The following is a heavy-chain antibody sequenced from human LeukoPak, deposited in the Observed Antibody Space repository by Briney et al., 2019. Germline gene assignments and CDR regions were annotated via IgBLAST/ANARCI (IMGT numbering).Heavy chain of an antibody. J-gene: IGHJ4*02. V-gene: IGHV3-7*01. CDR2: IKQEGVET. Sequence: GGSLRLSCAASGFTFSNYWMTWVRQAQGKGLEWVAIIKQEGVETYYEESVRGRFTISRDNAKNSLFFEMNSPRDDDTAVYYCARGGIHSGYYHFDSWGRGTPVSVSS. CDR3: ARGGIHSGYYHFDS. D-gene: IGHD3-22*01. CDR1: GFTFSNYW.